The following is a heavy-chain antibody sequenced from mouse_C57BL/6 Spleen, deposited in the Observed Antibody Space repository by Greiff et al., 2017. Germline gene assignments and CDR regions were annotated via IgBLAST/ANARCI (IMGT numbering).Heavy chain of an antibody. D-gene: IGHD1-1*01. J-gene: IGHJ3*01. CDR1: GFTFSSYA. Sequence: EVQLVESGGGLVKPGGSLKLSCAASGFTFSSYAMSWVRQTPEKRLEWVATISDGGSYTYYPDNVKGRFTISRDNAKTNLYLQMSHLKSEDTAMYYCARITVVSPWFAYWGQGTLVTVSA. V-gene: IGHV5-4*01. CDR2: ISDGGSYT. CDR3: ARITVVSPWFAY.